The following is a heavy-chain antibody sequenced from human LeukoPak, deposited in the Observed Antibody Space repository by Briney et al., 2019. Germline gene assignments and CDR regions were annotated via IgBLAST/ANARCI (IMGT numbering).Heavy chain of an antibody. CDR2: ISYDGSNK. Sequence: PGGSLRLSCAASGFTSSSYGMHWVRQAPGKGLEWVAVISYDGSNKYYADSVKGRFTISRDNSKNTLYLQMNSLRAEDTAVYYCAKDSQWSTNYYYYGMDVWGQGTTVTVSS. CDR3: AKDSQWSTNYYYYGMDV. V-gene: IGHV3-30*18. D-gene: IGHD2-8*01. J-gene: IGHJ6*02. CDR1: GFTSSSYG.